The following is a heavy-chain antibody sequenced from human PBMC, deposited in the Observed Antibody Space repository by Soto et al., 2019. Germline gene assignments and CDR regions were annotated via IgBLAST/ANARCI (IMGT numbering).Heavy chain of an antibody. CDR1: GYTFTGYY. CDR3: ARYYAAGYSGYEHWFDP. V-gene: IGHV1-2*04. J-gene: IGHJ5*02. D-gene: IGHD5-12*01. Sequence: ASVKVSCKASGYTFTGYYIHWVRQAPGQGLQWMGWNNPNTAGTNYAQKIQGWVTMTRDTSISTAYMELSRLRSADTAVYYCARYYAAGYSGYEHWFDPWG. CDR2: NNPNTAGT.